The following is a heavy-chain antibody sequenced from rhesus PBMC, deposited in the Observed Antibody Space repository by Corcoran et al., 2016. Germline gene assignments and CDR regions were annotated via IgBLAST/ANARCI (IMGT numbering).Heavy chain of an antibody. J-gene: IGHJ3*01. V-gene: IGHV4-169*02. Sequence: QLQLQESGPGLVKPSETLSVTCAVSGGSISSSYWSWIRQAPGKGREWIGANYGSGSSTNYNPPLKSQVTLSVDTSKNHLARQLSSVTTADTAVYYCARDQEEGGFFWGQGLRVTVSS. D-gene: IGHD3-9*01. CDR3: ARDQEEGGFF. CDR2: NYGSGSST. CDR1: GGSISSSY.